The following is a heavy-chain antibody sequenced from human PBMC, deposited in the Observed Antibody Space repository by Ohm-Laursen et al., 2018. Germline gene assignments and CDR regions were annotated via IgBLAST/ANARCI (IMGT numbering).Heavy chain of an antibody. Sequence: SLRLSCAASGFTFSSYAMSWIRQPPGKGLEWIGEINHSGSTNYNPSLKSRVTISVDTSKNQFSLKLSSVTAADTAVYYCARGGLRAVAGRIPDYWGQGTLVTVSS. V-gene: IGHV4-34*01. J-gene: IGHJ4*02. CDR3: ARGGLRAVAGRIPDY. CDR1: GFTFSSYA. CDR2: INHSGST. D-gene: IGHD6-19*01.